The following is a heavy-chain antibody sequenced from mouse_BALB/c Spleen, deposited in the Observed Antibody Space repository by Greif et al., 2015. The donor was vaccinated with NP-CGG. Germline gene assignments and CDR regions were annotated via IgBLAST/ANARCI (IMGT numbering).Heavy chain of an antibody. CDR3: TRPGYGNYYYYAMDY. J-gene: IGHJ4*01. CDR2: IRLKSNNYAT. V-gene: IGHV6-6*02. Sequence: EVKLVESGGGLVQPGGSMKLSCVASGFTFSNYWMNWVRQSPEKGLEWVAEIRLKSNNYATHYAESVKGRFTISRDDSKSSVYLQMNNLRAEDTGIYYCTRPGYGNYYYYAMDYWGQGTSVTVSS. CDR1: GFTFSNYW. D-gene: IGHD2-10*02.